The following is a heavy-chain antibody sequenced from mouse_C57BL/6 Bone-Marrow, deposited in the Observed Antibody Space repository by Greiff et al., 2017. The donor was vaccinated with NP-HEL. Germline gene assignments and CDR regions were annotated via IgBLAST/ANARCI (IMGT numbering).Heavy chain of an antibody. CDR3: TRRIYWRAWFAY. V-gene: IGHV1-15*01. Sequence: VQLQQPGAELVRPGASVTLSCKASGYTFTDYEMHWVKQTPVHGLEWIGAIDPETGGTAYNQKFKGKAILTADKSSSTAYMELRSLTSEDSAVYYCTRRIYWRAWFAYWGQGTLVTVSA. CDR1: GYTFTDYE. D-gene: IGHD2-1*01. J-gene: IGHJ3*01. CDR2: IDPETGGT.